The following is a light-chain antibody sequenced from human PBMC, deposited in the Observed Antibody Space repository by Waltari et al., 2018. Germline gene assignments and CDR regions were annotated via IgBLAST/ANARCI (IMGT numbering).Light chain of an antibody. CDR3: QQYEDVPYT. J-gene: IGKJ2*01. CDR1: QDISTY. Sequence: DIQMTQSPSSLSASVGDRVTITCQASQDISTYLNWYQQKPGTAPKLLIYDVSNLEKGVPSRFSGGGSETDFSFTISSLQSEDIATYYCQQYEDVPYTFGQGTKLMIK. V-gene: IGKV1-33*01. CDR2: DVS.